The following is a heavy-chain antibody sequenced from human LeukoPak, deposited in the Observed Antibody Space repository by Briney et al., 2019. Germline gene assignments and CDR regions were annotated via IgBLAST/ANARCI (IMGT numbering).Heavy chain of an antibody. V-gene: IGHV3-9*01. D-gene: IGHD4-23*01. J-gene: IGHJ4*02. CDR1: GFTFDDYA. CDR3: AKDMETTVVTPTFDY. CDR2: ISWSSATI. Sequence: PGGSLRLSCAASGFTFDDYAMHWVRQAPGKGLEWVSGISWSSATIGYADSVKGRFTISRDNAKNSLYLQMNSLRAEDTAWYYCAKDMETTVVTPTFDYWGQGTLVTVSS.